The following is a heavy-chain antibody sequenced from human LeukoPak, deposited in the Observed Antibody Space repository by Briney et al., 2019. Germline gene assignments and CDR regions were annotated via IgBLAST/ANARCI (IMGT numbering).Heavy chain of an antibody. CDR2: ISADNGNT. D-gene: IGHD3-22*01. Sequence: ASVKVSCKASGYTFTSYGISWVRQAPGQGLEWMGWISADNGNTNYAQKLQGRVTMTTDTSTSTAYMELRSLRSDDTAVYYCARGIYYYDSSGYYGPHFDYWGQGTLVTVSS. CDR3: ARGIYYYDSSGYYGPHFDY. J-gene: IGHJ4*02. CDR1: GYTFTSYG. V-gene: IGHV1-18*01.